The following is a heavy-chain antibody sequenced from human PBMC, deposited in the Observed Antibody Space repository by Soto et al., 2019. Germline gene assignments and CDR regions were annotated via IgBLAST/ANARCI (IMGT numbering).Heavy chain of an antibody. V-gene: IGHV1-69*13. J-gene: IGHJ5*02. CDR3: ASTAPVAGRRGDWFDP. D-gene: IGHD6-19*01. CDR2: IIPIFGTA. Sequence: GASVKVSCKASGGTFSSYAISWVRQAPGQGLEWMGGIIPIFGTANYAQKFQGRVTITADESTSTAYMELSSLRSEDTAVYYCASTAPVAGRRGDWFDPWGQGTLVTVSS. CDR1: GGTFSSYA.